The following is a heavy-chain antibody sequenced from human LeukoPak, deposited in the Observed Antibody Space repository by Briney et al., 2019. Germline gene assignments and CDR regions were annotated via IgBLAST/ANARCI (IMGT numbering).Heavy chain of an antibody. V-gene: IGHV4-4*02. J-gene: IGHJ4*02. D-gene: IGHD6-19*01. CDR2: IYHSGST. CDR3: ARRGGSSGWYREYYFDY. CDR1: GASISSNNW. Sequence: SETLSFTCAVSGASISSNNWWWSWVRQPPGKGLEWIGEIYHSGSTNYNPSLKSRVTMSVDTSKNQFSLKLSSVTAADTAVYYCARRGGSSGWYREYYFDYWGQGTLVTVSS.